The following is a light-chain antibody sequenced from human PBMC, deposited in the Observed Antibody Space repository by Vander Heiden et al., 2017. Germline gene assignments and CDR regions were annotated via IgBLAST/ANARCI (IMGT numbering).Light chain of an antibody. CDR2: SAS. CDR3: QQSASTPWT. V-gene: IGKV1-39*01. CDR1: QSVSRN. J-gene: IGKJ1*01. Sequence: DIQMTQAPSSLSASVGDRVTITCRASQSVSRNLNWYQQKVGKAPSLLIYSASSLQSGVPSRFSGSGSGTDFTLTISSLPPEDFATYYCQQSASTPWTFGQGTKVEVK.